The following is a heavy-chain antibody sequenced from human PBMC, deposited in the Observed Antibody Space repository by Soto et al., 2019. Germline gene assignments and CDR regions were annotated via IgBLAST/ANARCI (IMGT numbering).Heavy chain of an antibody. CDR2: ISGSGGSS. J-gene: IGHJ4*02. CDR1: GFTFSSYA. V-gene: IGHV3-23*01. D-gene: IGHD4-17*01. CDR3: EKFTGDYNHGFDY. Sequence: GGSLRLSCAASGFTFSSYAMSWVRQAPGKGLEWVSAISGSGGSSYYADSVKGRFTISRDNSKNTLYLQMNSLRAEDTAVYYCEKFTGDYNHGFDYWGQGKLVNVS.